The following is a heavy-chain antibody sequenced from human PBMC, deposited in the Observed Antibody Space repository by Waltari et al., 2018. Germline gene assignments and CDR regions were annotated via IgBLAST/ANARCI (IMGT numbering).Heavy chain of an antibody. V-gene: IGHV4-59*01. CDR2: IYYSGST. Sequence: QVQLQESGPGLVKPSETLSLTCTVSGGSISSYSWSWIRQPPGKGLAWIGYIYYSGSTNYTPSLKSRVTISVDTCTNQFSLNLCLVTVAATAVQYCARALAYGDYPAHPYSCGMAVWRQGTTATVTS. CDR1: GGSISSYS. CDR3: ARALAYGDYPAHPYSCGMAV. D-gene: IGHD4-17*01. J-gene: IGHJ6*01.